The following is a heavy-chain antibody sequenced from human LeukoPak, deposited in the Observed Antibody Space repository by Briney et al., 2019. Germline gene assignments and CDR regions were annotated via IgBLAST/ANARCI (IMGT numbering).Heavy chain of an antibody. Sequence: PGGSLRLSCAASGFTFSSYEMNWVRQAPGKGLEWLSSISGSKTYISHADSVKGRFTIARDNVKNSLYLQMNSLRADDTAMYYCARVMRRGNYLDYWGQGTLVTVSS. V-gene: IGHV3-21*01. CDR2: ISGSKTYI. CDR1: GFTFSSYE. D-gene: IGHD2-8*01. J-gene: IGHJ4*02. CDR3: ARVMRRGNYLDY.